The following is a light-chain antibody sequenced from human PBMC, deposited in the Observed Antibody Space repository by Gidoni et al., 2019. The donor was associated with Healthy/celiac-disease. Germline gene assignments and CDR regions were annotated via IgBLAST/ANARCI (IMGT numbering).Light chain of an antibody. CDR2: AAY. CDR1: QSISSY. Sequence: DIQMTQSPSSLSASVGDRVTITCRASQSISSYLNWYQQKPGKAPKLLIYAAYSLKSGVPSRFSGSGSGTDFTLTISSLQPEDFATYYCQQSYSTWTFGQGTKVEIK. CDR3: QQSYSTWT. J-gene: IGKJ1*01. V-gene: IGKV1-39*01.